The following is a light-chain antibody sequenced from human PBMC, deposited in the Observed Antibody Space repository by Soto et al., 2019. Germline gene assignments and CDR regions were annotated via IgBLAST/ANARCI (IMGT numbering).Light chain of an antibody. Sequence: EVVLTQSPGTLPLSPRESAALFCCTSQTLSSAYLAWYQHKPGQAPKLLLSGTSDRAAGIPDRFSGSGSGTDFTLSISRLEAEDFAVYYCQHHGTSPPFTFGPGTKVDIK. V-gene: IGKV3-20*01. J-gene: IGKJ3*01. CDR3: QHHGTSPPFT. CDR1: QTLSSAY. CDR2: GTS.